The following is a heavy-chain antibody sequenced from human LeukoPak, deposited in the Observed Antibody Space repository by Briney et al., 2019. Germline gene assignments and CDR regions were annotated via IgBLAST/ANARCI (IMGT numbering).Heavy chain of an antibody. D-gene: IGHD3-3*01. Sequence: GASVKVSCKASGYTFTGYYMHWVRQAPGQGLEWMGWINPNSGGTNYAQKFQGRVTMTRDTSISTAYMELSRLRSDDTAVYYCARDKVANYDFWSGYYPGYFDYWGQGTLVTVSS. J-gene: IGHJ4*02. CDR2: INPNSGGT. CDR1: GYTFTGYY. V-gene: IGHV1-2*02. CDR3: ARDKVANYDFWSGYYPGYFDY.